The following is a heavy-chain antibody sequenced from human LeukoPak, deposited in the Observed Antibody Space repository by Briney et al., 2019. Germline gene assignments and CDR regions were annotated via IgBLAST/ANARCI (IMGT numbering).Heavy chain of an antibody. CDR1: GYTFTSYY. V-gene: IGHV1-46*01. J-gene: IGHJ6*02. D-gene: IGHD5-18*01. Sequence: ASVKVSCKASGYTFTSYYMHWVRQAPGQGLEWMGIINPSGGSTSYAQKFQGRVTMTRDTSTSTVYMELSSLRSEDTAVYYCARDRADTAMGYFYYYGMDVWGQGTTVTVSS. CDR3: ARDRADTAMGYFYYYGMDV. CDR2: INPSGGST.